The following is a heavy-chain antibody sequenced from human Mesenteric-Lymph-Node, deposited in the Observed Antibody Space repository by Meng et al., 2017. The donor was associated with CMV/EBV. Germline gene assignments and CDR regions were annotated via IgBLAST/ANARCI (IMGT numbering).Heavy chain of an antibody. J-gene: IGHJ4*02. D-gene: IGHD2-2*03. CDR2: ISRSAGST. CDR1: GFTSGSYA. Sequence: GESLKISCAASGFTSGSYAMTWVRQAPGKGLEWVSAISRSAGSTYYADSVKGRFTISRDNSKNKLYLQMNSLRAEDTAVYYCAKDSGYCSGTSCYYDYWGQGTLVTVSS. CDR3: AKDSGYCSGTSCYYDY. V-gene: IGHV3-23*01.